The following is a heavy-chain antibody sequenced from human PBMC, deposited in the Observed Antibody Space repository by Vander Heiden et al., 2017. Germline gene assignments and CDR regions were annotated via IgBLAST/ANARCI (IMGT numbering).Heavy chain of an antibody. J-gene: IGHJ3*02. D-gene: IGHD5-12*01. CDR1: GGTFSSYA. CDR2: IIPILGIA. CDR3: ARDPDGYNAFDI. V-gene: IGHV1-69*04. Sequence: QVQLVQSGAEVKKPGSSVKVSCKASGGTFSSYAISWVRQAPGQGLEWMGRIIPILGIANYAQKFQGRVTITADKSTSTAYMELSSLRSEDTAVYYCARDPDGYNAFDIWGQGTMVTVSS.